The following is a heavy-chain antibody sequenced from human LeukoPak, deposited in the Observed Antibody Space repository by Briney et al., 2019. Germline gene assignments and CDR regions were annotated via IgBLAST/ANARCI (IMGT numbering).Heavy chain of an antibody. D-gene: IGHD3-3*01. J-gene: IGHJ4*02. CDR1: GFTFSSYW. CDR2: IKQDGSEK. Sequence: GGSLRLSCAASGFTFSSYWMSWVRQAPGEGLEWVANIKQDGSEKYYVDSVKGRFTISRDNAKNSLYLQMNSLRAEDTAVYYCAREDYDFWSGYYFDYRGQGTLVTVSS. CDR3: AREDYDFWSGYYFDY. V-gene: IGHV3-7*01.